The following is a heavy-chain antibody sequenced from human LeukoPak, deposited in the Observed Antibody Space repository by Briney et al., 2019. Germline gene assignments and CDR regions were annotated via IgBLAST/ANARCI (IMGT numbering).Heavy chain of an antibody. CDR2: IRSKANSYAT. Sequence: GGSLKLSCAASGFTLSGSAMHWVRQASGKGLEWVGRIRSKANSYATAYAASVKGRFTISRDDSKNTAYLQMNSLKTEDTAVYYCTRHGATIDYWGQGTLVTVSS. CDR3: TRHGATIDY. J-gene: IGHJ4*02. CDR1: GFTLSGSA. V-gene: IGHV3-73*01.